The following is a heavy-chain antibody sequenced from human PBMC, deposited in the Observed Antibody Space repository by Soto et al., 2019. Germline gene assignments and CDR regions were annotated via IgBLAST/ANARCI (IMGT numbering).Heavy chain of an antibody. CDR3: AGPVGVGTPGALDI. Sequence: EVQLVETGGGLIQPGGSLRLSCAASGFTVSSNYMSWVRQAPGKGLGWVSGIYSGGSIYYADSVKGRFTISRDNSKNTLYLQMNSLRAEDTAVYYCAGPVGVGTPGALDIWGQGTMVTVSS. J-gene: IGHJ3*02. V-gene: IGHV3-53*02. CDR2: IYSGGSI. CDR1: GFTVSSNY. D-gene: IGHD3-3*01.